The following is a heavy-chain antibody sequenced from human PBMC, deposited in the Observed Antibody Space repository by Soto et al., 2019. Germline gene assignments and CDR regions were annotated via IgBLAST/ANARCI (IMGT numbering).Heavy chain of an antibody. J-gene: IGHJ4*01. CDR2: ISKSGDST. Sequence: EVQLLESGGGLVQPGGSLRLSCAASGVTFTSYAMTWVRQVPGEGLQWVSSISKSGDSTYYADSVNGRFTTSRDNSKNTLYLQMISLRAEDTAIYYCAKGSFGFDYWGDGTLVTVSS. D-gene: IGHD3-10*01. CDR1: GVTFTSYA. CDR3: AKGSFGFDY. V-gene: IGHV3-23*01.